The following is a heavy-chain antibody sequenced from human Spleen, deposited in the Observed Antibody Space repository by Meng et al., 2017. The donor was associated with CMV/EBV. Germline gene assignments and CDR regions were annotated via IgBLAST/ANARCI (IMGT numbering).Heavy chain of an antibody. D-gene: IGHD2-21*01. J-gene: IGHJ4*02. Sequence: GGSISSGGYYWSWIRQHPGKGLEWIGCIYYSGSTYYNPSLKSRVTISVDTSKNQFSLKLSSVTAADTAVYYCARAWKDRGGDCYSDYWGQGTLVTVSS. CDR3: ARAWKDRGGDCYSDY. CDR1: GGSISSGGYY. CDR2: IYYSGST. V-gene: IGHV4-31*02.